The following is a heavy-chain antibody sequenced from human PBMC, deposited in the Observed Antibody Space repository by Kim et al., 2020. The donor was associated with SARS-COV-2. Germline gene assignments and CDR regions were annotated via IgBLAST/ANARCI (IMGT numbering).Heavy chain of an antibody. CDR3: ARGRSSSVYDGMDV. V-gene: IGHV3-64*02. Sequence: YADSGKGRFTISRDNSKNTVYLQMGSLRAEDMAVYDCARGRSSSVYDGMDVWGQGTTVTVSS. D-gene: IGHD6-6*01. J-gene: IGHJ6*02.